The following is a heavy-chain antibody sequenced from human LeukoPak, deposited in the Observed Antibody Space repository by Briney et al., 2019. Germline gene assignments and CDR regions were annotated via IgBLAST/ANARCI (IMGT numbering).Heavy chain of an antibody. Sequence: ASVKVSCKASEGTFSSYAISWVRQAPGQGLEWMGGIIPIFGTANYAQKFQGRFTITADESTGTAYMELGSMRSEDTAVYYCARMGGPLIHSSGPVNWFDPWGQGTLVTVSS. CDR2: IIPIFGTA. CDR1: EGTFSSYA. J-gene: IGHJ5*02. CDR3: ARMGGPLIHSSGPVNWFDP. V-gene: IGHV1-69*01. D-gene: IGHD6-19*01.